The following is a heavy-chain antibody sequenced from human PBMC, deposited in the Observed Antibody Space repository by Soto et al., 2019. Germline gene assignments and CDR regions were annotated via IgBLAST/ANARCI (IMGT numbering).Heavy chain of an antibody. CDR2: ISYDGSNK. Sequence: GSLRLSCAASGFTFSSYGMHWVRQAPGKGLEWVAVISYDGSNKYYADSVKRRFTISRDNSKNTLYLQMNSLRAEDTAVYYCASSLGAGDHDAFDIWGQGTMVTVSS. J-gene: IGHJ3*02. D-gene: IGHD2-21*02. CDR3: ASSLGAGDHDAFDI. CDR1: GFTFSSYG. V-gene: IGHV3-30*19.